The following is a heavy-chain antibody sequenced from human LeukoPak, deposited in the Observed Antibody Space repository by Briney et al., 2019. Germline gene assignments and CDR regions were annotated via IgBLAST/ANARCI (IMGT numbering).Heavy chain of an antibody. CDR3: AKMGTIFGVVFYFDY. V-gene: IGHV3-23*01. CDR1: GFTFSDYA. J-gene: IGHJ4*02. CDR2: ISGRGDET. Sequence: GGSLRLSCAASGFTFSDYAMSWVRQAPGGGLEWVSAISGRGDETFHADSVKGRFTTSRDNSKNTLSLQMSSLRVEDSAVYFCAKMGTIFGVVFYFDYWGQGTLVTVSS. D-gene: IGHD3-3*01.